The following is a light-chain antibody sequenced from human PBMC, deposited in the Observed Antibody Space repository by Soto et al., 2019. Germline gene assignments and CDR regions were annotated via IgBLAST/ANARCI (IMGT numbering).Light chain of an antibody. CDR1: SGHSSYA. CDR2: LNSDGSH. J-gene: IGLJ2*01. V-gene: IGLV4-69*01. Sequence: QAVLTQSPSASASLGASVKLTCTLSSGHSSYAIAWHQQQPEKGPRYLMKLNSDGSHSKGDGTPHRFSGSSSGAARYLTISSLQSEDEADYYCQTWGTGIVVFGGGTKLTVL. CDR3: QTWGTGIVV.